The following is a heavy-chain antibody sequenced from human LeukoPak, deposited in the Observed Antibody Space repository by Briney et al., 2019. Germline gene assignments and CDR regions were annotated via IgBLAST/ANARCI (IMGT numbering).Heavy chain of an antibody. V-gene: IGHV4-59*01. D-gene: IGHD5-18*01. Sequence: SETLSLTCTVSVGSISSYYWSWIRQPPGKGLEWIGYIYYSGSTNYNPSLKSRVTISVDTSKNQFSLKLSSVTAADTAVYYCARVLVGIQRGFDPWGQGTLVTVSS. CDR2: IYYSGST. J-gene: IGHJ5*02. CDR1: VGSISSYY. CDR3: ARVLVGIQRGFDP.